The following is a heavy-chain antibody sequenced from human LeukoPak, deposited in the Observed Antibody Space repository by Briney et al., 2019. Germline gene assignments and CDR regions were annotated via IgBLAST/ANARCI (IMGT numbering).Heavy chain of an antibody. CDR3: ARVPLHCSSTSCHLWWEYYYYGMDV. V-gene: IGHV1-18*01. D-gene: IGHD2-2*01. CDR2: ISAYNGNT. J-gene: IGHJ6*02. CDR1: GYTFTSYG. Sequence: ASVKVSCKASGYTFTSYGISWVRQAPGQGLEWMGWISAYNGNTNYAQKLQGRVTTTTDTSTSTAYMELRSLRSDDTAVYYCARVPLHCSSTSCHLWWEYYYYGMDVWGQGTTVTVSS.